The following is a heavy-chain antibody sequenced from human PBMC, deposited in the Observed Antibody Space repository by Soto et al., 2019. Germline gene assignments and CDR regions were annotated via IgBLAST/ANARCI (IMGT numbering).Heavy chain of an antibody. D-gene: IGHD3-22*01. V-gene: IGHV4-39*01. J-gene: IGHJ6*02. CDR2: IYSSENT. CDR3: ARFNGYCVRPNCRGYYGMDV. CDR1: GGSVSSNSYS. Sequence: SETLSLTCTVSGGSVSSNSYSWGWIRQSPGKGLEWIGTIYSSENTYYNPSLLSRVAISVDTSKNEFSLRLSSVTAADTAVYYCARFNGYCVRPNCRGYYGMDVWGQGPTVTV.